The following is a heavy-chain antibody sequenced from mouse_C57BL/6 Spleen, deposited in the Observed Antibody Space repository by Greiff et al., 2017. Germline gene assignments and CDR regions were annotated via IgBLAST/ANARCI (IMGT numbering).Heavy chain of an antibody. D-gene: IGHD3-3*01. CDR2: ISYDGSN. V-gene: IGHV3-6*01. Sequence: DVQLQESGPGLVKPSQSLSLTCSVTGYSITSGYYWNWIRQFPGNKLEWMGYISYDGSNNYNPSLKNRISITRDTSKNQFFLKLNSVTTEDTATYYCARRGTLGDYWGQGTSVTVSS. J-gene: IGHJ4*01. CDR3: ARRGTLGDY. CDR1: GYSITSGYY.